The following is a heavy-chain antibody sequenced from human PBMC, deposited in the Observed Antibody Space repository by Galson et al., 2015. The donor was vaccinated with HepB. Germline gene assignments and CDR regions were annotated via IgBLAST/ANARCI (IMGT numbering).Heavy chain of an antibody. Sequence: SLRLSCAASGFTFSNYVIHWVRQAPGKGPEWVAVISYDGTNKYYADSVKGRFTISRDNSKNTVYLQMNSLGAEDTAVYYCVRNGAMAAAGSHSRPRYWGQGTLVTVSS. CDR2: ISYDGTNK. CDR3: VRNGAMAAAGSHSRPRY. D-gene: IGHD6-13*01. V-gene: IGHV3-30-3*01. J-gene: IGHJ4*02. CDR1: GFTFSNYV.